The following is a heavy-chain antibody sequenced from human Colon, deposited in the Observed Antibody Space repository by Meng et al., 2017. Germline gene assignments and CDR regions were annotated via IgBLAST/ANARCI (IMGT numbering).Heavy chain of an antibody. CDR2: IRTKPNDYAT. J-gene: IGHJ4*02. CDR3: STGDYCGF. Sequence: LVESGGGSVQPGGYLELSCVASGFTFSGSAMNWVRQTSGKGLEWVGRIRTKPNDYATAYAPSVRGRFTISRDDSKNTVYLQMNSLKIEGTAVYYCSTGDYCGFWGQGTLVTVSS. D-gene: IGHD1-14*01. CDR1: GFTFSGSA. V-gene: IGHV3-73*02.